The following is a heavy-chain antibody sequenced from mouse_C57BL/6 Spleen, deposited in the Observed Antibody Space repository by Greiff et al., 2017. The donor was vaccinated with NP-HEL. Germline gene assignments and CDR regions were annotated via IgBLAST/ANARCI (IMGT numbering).Heavy chain of an antibody. CDR2: INPSNGGT. J-gene: IGHJ2*01. D-gene: IGHD1-1*01. CDR1: GYTFTSYW. Sequence: VQLQQPGTELVKPGASVKLSCKASGYTFTSYWMHWVKQRPGQGLEWIGNINPSNGGTNYNEKFKSKATLTVDKASSTAYMQLSSLTSEDSAVYYCARDSSYRVYYFDYWGQGTTLTVSS. CDR3: ARDSSYRVYYFDY. V-gene: IGHV1-53*01.